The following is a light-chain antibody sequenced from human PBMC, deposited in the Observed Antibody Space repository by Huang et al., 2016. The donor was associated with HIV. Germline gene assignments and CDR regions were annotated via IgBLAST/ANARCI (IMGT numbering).Light chain of an antibody. J-gene: IGKJ4*01. CDR3: QQRSNWPLVT. CDR1: QSINYY. CDR2: DAS. Sequence: EIVLTQSQATLSLSPGERAILSCRASQSINYYLAWYQQKPGQSPRLLIYDASSRATGIPARFSGSGSGTYFTLTISSLEPEDFALYYCQQRSNWPLVTFGGGTKVETK. V-gene: IGKV3-11*01.